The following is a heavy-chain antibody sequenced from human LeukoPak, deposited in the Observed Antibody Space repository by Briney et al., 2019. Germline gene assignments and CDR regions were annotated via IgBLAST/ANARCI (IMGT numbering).Heavy chain of an antibody. Sequence: GESLKISCKGSGYSFGSYWIGWVRQMPGKGLEWMGIIYPGDSDTRYSPSFQGQVTISADKSISTAYLQWSSLKASDTAMYYCAIDYGEYWDPRLVPTNWGQGTLVTVSS. V-gene: IGHV5-51*01. CDR1: GYSFGSYW. CDR3: AIDYGEYWDPRLVPTN. CDR2: IYPGDSDT. D-gene: IGHD4-17*01. J-gene: IGHJ4*02.